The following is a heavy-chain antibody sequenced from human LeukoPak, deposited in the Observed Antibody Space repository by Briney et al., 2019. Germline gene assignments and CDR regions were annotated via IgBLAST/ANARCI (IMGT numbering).Heavy chain of an antibody. CDR3: ARLHKTGEGRYYFDY. CDR2: ISYSGST. CDR1: GGSISTSIYY. J-gene: IGHJ4*02. Sequence: PSETLSLTCTVSGGSISTSIYYWGWIRQPPGKGLESIGSISYSGSTYYNPSLKSRVTISVDTSKNQFSLKLSSLTAADTAVYYCARLHKTGEGRYYFDYWGQGTLVTVSS. D-gene: IGHD7-27*01. V-gene: IGHV4-39*01.